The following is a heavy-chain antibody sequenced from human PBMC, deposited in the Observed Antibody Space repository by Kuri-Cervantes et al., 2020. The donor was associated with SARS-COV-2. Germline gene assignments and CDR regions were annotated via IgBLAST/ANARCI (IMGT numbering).Heavy chain of an antibody. CDR3: ARGTVNWFDP. V-gene: IGHV4-39*07. Sequence: ESLEISCTISGGSIRDSRYFWGWIRQPPGEGLEWIGSIYYIVRTIYNPSLKSRVTISVDTSKNQFSLKLSSVTAADTAVYYCARGTVNWFDPWGQGTLVTVSS. CDR1: GGSIRDSRYF. J-gene: IGHJ5*02. CDR2: IYYIVRT.